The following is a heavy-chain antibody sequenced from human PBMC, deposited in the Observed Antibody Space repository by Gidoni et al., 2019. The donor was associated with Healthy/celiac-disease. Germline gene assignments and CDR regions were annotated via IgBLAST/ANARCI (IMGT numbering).Heavy chain of an antibody. CDR3: AKDYYDSSGYYYEAGTLFDY. D-gene: IGHD3-22*01. V-gene: IGHV3-30*18. CDR1: GFTFSSYV. CDR2: ISYDGSNK. Sequence: QVQLVESGGGVVQPGRSLRLSCAASGFTFSSYVMHWVRQAPGKGLEWVAVISYDGSNKYYADSVKGRFTISRDNSKNTLYLQMNSLRAEDTAVYYCAKDYYDSSGYYYEAGTLFDYWGQGTLVTVSS. J-gene: IGHJ4*02.